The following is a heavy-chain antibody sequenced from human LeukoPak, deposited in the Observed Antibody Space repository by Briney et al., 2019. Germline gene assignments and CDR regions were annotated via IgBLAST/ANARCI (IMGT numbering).Heavy chain of an antibody. CDR1: GFTFSIYA. CDR3: ARERYSGSYSIAFDY. V-gene: IGHV3-30*04. D-gene: IGHD3-10*01. Sequence: GRSLRLSCAASGFTFSIYAMHWVRQAPGKGLEWVAVISYDGSNKYYADSVKGRFTISRDNSKNTLYLQMNSLRAEDTAVYYCARERYSGSYSIAFDYWGQGTLVTVSS. J-gene: IGHJ4*02. CDR2: ISYDGSNK.